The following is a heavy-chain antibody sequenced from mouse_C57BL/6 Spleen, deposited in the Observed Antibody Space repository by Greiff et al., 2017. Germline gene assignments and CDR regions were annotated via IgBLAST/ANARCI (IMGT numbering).Heavy chain of an antibody. V-gene: IGHV1-55*01. J-gene: IGHJ1*03. CDR1: GYTFTSYW. D-gene: IGHD1-1*01. CDR2: IYPGSGST. CDR3: ASSRYYGSSPYWYFDV. Sequence: VQLQQPGAELVKPGASVKMSCKASGYTFTSYWITWVKQRPGQGLEWIGDIYPGSGSTNYNEKFKSKATLTVDTSSSTAYMQLSSLTSEDSAVYYCASSRYYGSSPYWYFDVWGTGTTVTVSS.